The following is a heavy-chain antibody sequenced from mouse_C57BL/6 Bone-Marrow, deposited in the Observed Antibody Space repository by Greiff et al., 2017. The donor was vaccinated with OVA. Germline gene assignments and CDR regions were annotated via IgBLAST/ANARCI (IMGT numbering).Heavy chain of an antibody. J-gene: IGHJ4*01. CDR2: IWWDDDK. Sequence: QVTLKECGPGILQPSQTLSLTCSFSGFSLSTFGMGVGWIRQPSGKGLEWLAHIWWDDDKYYNPALKSRLTISKDTSKNQVFLKIANVDTADTATYYCARNLYYDYDRGFCYAMDYWGQGTSVTVSS. CDR1: GFSLSTFGMG. D-gene: IGHD2-4*01. CDR3: ARNLYYDYDRGFCYAMDY. V-gene: IGHV8-8*01.